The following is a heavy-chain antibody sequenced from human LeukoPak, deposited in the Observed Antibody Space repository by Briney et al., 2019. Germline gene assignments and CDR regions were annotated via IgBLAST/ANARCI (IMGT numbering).Heavy chain of an antibody. J-gene: IGHJ6*03. CDR3: ARDQAGGVVVPAAIRAYYYMDV. CDR1: GYTFTGYY. CDR2: INPSGGST. Sequence: ASVKVSCKASGYTFTGYYMHWVRQAPGQGLEWMGIINPSGGSTSYAQKFQGRVTMTRDTSTSTVYMELSSLRSEDTAVYYCARDQAGGVVVPAAIRAYYYMDVWGKGTTVTVSS. V-gene: IGHV1-46*01. D-gene: IGHD2-2*02.